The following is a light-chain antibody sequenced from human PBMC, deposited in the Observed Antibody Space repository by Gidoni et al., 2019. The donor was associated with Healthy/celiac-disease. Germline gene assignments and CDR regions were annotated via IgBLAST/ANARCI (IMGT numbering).Light chain of an antibody. CDR1: QSVSSY. CDR2: DAS. CDR3: QQRRA. V-gene: IGKV3-11*01. Sequence: EIVLTQSPATRSLSPGERATLSCRASQSVSSYLAWYQQKPGQAPRLLIDDASNRATGIPARFSGSGSGTDFTLTISSLEPEDFAVYYCQQRRAFGQGTKVEIK. J-gene: IGKJ1*01.